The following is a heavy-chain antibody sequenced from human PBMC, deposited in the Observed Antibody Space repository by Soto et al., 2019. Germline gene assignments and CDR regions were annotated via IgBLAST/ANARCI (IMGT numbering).Heavy chain of an antibody. CDR3: ARGGTVTTSLYYFDY. D-gene: IGHD4-17*01. Sequence: ASVKVSCKASGYTFTSYAMHWVRQAPGQRLEWMGWINAGNGNTKYSQKFQGRVTITRDTSASTAYMELSSLRSEDTAVYYCARGGTVTTSLYYFDYWGQGTLVTVSS. J-gene: IGHJ4*02. V-gene: IGHV1-3*01. CDR2: INAGNGNT. CDR1: GYTFTSYA.